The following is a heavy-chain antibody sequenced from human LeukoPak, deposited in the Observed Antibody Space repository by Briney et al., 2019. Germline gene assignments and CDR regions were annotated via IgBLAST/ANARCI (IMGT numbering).Heavy chain of an antibody. CDR3: AKDYYDSSEGWFDP. CDR2: IYSSGST. Sequence: SETLSLTCSVSGGAIIPFYWNWIRQPAGQGLEWIGRIYSSGSTKYNPSLKSRVTMSVDTSKNQFSLKLSSVTAADTAVYYCAKDYYDSSEGWFDPWGQGTLVTVSS. D-gene: IGHD3-22*01. J-gene: IGHJ5*02. V-gene: IGHV4-4*07. CDR1: GGAIIPFY.